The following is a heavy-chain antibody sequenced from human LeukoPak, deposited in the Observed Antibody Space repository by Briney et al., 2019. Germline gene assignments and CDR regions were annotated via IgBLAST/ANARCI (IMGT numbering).Heavy chain of an antibody. CDR1: GFTFNNYG. J-gene: IGHJ4*02. D-gene: IGHD3-10*01. Sequence: GGSLRLSCAASGFTFNNYGMSWVRQAPGKGLEWVSTITGSGGSTYYADSVKGRFTISRDNSKNTLYLQMNSLRAEDTAVYYCAKDPGDLYYFDYWGQGTLVTVSS. CDR3: AKDPGDLYYFDY. CDR2: ITGSGGST. V-gene: IGHV3-23*01.